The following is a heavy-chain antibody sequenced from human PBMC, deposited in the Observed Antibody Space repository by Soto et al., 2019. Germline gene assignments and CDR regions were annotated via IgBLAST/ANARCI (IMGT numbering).Heavy chain of an antibody. CDR3: ARDITGTESLDY. CDR1: GFTFSSYW. CDR2: IKQDGSEK. Sequence: EVQLVESGGGLVQPGGSLRLSCAASGFTFSSYWMSWVRQAPGKGLEWVANIKQDGSEKFYVDSVKGRFTISRDNAENSLYLHLSSLRAEDTAVYYCARDITGTESLDYWGQGTLVTVSS. D-gene: IGHD1-7*01. J-gene: IGHJ4*02. V-gene: IGHV3-7*05.